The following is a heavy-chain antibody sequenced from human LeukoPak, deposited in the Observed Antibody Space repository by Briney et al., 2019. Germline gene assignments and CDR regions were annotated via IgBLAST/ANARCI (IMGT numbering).Heavy chain of an antibody. CDR2: ITGSGGST. V-gene: IGHV3-23*01. J-gene: IGHJ4*02. D-gene: IGHD3-10*01. CDR1: GFTFDNFA. CDR3: ARELFDFDY. Sequence: TGGSLRLSCAPSGFTFDNFAMTWVRQAPGKGLEWVSEITGSGGSTYYADSVKGRFTISRDNSKNTLYRQMNSLRAEDTAIYYCARELFDFDYWGQGTLVTVSS.